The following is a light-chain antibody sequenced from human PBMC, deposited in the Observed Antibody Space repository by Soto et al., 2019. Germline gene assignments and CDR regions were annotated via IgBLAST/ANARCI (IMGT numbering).Light chain of an antibody. CDR2: GAS. CDR1: QSVGSNY. J-gene: IGKJ3*01. V-gene: IGKV3-20*01. Sequence: EIVLTQSPGTLSLSPGERVTLSCRASQSVGSNYLAWYQQKPGQAPRLLIYGASRRATDIPDRFSGSGSGTDFTLTSSRLEPEDFAVYYWQHFVGSFFTFGPGTKVDIK. CDR3: QHFVGSFFT.